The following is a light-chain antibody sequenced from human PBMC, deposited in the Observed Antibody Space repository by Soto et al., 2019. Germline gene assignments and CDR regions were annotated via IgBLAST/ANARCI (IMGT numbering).Light chain of an antibody. CDR1: RLDVGGYNY. CDR2: EVT. V-gene: IGLV2-14*03. CDR3: CSYVSSKTYL. J-gene: IGLJ1*01. Sequence: QSVLTQPASVSGSPGQSITISCTGTRLDVGGYNYVSWYQQQPGKAPKLIIYEVTNRPSGVSDRFSGSKSDNTASLTISGLQTEDEADYYCCSYVSSKTYLFGTGTQLTVL.